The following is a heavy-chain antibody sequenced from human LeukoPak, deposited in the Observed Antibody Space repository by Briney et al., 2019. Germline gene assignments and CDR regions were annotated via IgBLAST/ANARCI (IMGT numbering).Heavy chain of an antibody. V-gene: IGHV3-11*01. D-gene: IGHD5-24*01. Sequence: PGGSLRLSCAVSGFTFSDYYMSWIRQAPGKGLGWVSYISSGGSTISHADSVKGRFTIPSANADNSLYLQLNTLRADDTAVYYCARRASPCRCFDYWGQGTLVTVSS. CDR3: ARRASPCRCFDY. CDR1: GFTFSDYY. J-gene: IGHJ4*02. CDR2: ISSGGSTI.